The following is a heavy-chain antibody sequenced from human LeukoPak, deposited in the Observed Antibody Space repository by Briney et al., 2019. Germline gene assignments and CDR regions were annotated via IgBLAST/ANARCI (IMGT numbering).Heavy chain of an antibody. D-gene: IGHD3-3*01. CDR2: ISSSSSCI. CDR1: GFTFSSYS. J-gene: IGHJ4*02. CDR3: ARDHDFWSGEFDY. Sequence: GGSLRLSCAASGFTFSSYSMNWVRQAPGKGLEWVSSISSSSSCIYYADSVKGRFTISRDNAKNSLYLQMNSLRAEDTAVYYCARDHDFWSGEFDYWGQGTLVTVSS. V-gene: IGHV3-21*01.